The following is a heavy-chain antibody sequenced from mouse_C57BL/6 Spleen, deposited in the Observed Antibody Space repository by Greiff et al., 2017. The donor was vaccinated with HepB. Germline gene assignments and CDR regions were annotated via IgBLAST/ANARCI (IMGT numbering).Heavy chain of an antibody. Sequence: QVQLQQSGAELVKPGASVKLSCKASGYTFTSYWMHWVKQRPGQGLEWIGMIHPNSGSTNYNEKFKSKATLTVDKSSSTAYMQLSSLTSEDSAVYYCAWAITTGGAMDYWGQGTSVTVSS. CDR1: GYTFTSYW. D-gene: IGHD1-1*01. J-gene: IGHJ4*01. CDR2: IHPNSGST. V-gene: IGHV1-64*01. CDR3: AWAITTGGAMDY.